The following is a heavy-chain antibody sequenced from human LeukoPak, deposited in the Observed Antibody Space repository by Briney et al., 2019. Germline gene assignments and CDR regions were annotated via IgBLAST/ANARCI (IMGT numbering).Heavy chain of an antibody. CDR3: ARYYYERRLDY. CDR2: IYYSGST. CDR1: GGSISSYY. D-gene: IGHD3-22*01. V-gene: IGHV4-59*01. J-gene: IGHJ4*02. Sequence: SETLSLTCTVSGGSISSYYWSWIRQPPGKGLEWIGYIYYSGSTNYNPSLKSRVTISVDTSKNQFSLKLSSVTAADTAVYYCARYYYERRLDYWGQGTLVTVSS.